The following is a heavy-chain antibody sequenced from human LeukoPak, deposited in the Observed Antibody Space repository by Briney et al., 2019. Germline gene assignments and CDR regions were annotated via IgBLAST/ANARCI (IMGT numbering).Heavy chain of an antibody. CDR3: ARGPPNWGYDY. CDR1: GYTFTSYD. J-gene: IGHJ4*02. Sequence: ASVKVSCKASGYTFTSYDFNWVRQATGQRPEWRGWMSPNSGDTGYAKKFQDRVTMTRNTSISTAYMELSSLRSDDTAVYYCARGPPNWGYDYWGPGTLVTVSS. D-gene: IGHD7-27*01. V-gene: IGHV1-8*01. CDR2: MSPNSGDT.